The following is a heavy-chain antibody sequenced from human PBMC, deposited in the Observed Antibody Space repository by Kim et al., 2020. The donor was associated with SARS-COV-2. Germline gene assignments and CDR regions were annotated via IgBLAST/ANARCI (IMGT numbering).Heavy chain of an antibody. V-gene: IGHV3-49*03. D-gene: IGHD3-22*01. CDR3: TRSDSSGYYGGVYYFDY. CDR1: GFTFGDYA. J-gene: IGHJ4*02. CDR2: IRSKAYGGTT. Sequence: GGSLRLSCTASGFTFGDYAMSWFRQAPGKGLEWVGFIRSKAYGGTTEYAASVKGRFTSSRDDSKSIAYLQMNSLKTEDTAVYYCTRSDSSGYYGGVYYFDYWGQGTLVTVSS.